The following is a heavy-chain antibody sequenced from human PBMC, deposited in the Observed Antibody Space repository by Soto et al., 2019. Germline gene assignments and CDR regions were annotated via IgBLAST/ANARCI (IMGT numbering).Heavy chain of an antibody. V-gene: IGHV3-30*18. J-gene: IGHJ4*02. CDR1: GFTFRTYG. CDR2: ISYEGSIK. Sequence: QVLLVESGGGVVQPGKSLRLSCQASGFTFRTYGWHWVGQPPGKGLEWVAFISYEGSIKYYADSVRGRFTISRDESKNTLSLQMNSLRAEDTAVYYCAKDHLRSIGTSGTWFPTVWGQGTLVTVSS. D-gene: IGHD6-13*01. CDR3: AKDHLRSIGTSGTWFPTV.